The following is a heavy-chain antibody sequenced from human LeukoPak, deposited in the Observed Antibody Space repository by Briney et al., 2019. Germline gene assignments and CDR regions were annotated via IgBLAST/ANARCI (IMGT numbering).Heavy chain of an antibody. CDR2: INAGNGNT. J-gene: IGHJ6*02. D-gene: IGHD2-2*01. CDR3: ARSLPYCSSTSCYRLGYYGMDV. Sequence: ASVKVSCKASGYTFTSYAMHWVRQAPGQRLEWMGWINAGNGNTKYSQKFQGRVTITRDTSASTAYMELSSLRSEDTAVYYCARSLPYCSSTSCYRLGYYGMDVWGQGTTVTVSS. V-gene: IGHV1-3*01. CDR1: GYTFTSYA.